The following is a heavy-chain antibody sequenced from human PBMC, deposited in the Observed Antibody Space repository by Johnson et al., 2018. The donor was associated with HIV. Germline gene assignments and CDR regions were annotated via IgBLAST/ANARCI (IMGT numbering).Heavy chain of an antibody. J-gene: IGHJ3*02. CDR1: GFTFNSYG. Sequence: QVQLVESGGGVVQPGRSLRLSCAASGFTFNSYGMHWVRQAPGKGLEWVAVIWYDGSNKYNVHFTKGRFTISRDNSKDILYLQMNSLRVEDTAVYYCARDYPDMVRGAGDAFDIWGQGTMVTVSS. V-gene: IGHV3-33*01. D-gene: IGHD3-10*01. CDR2: IWYDGSNK. CDR3: ARDYPDMVRGAGDAFDI.